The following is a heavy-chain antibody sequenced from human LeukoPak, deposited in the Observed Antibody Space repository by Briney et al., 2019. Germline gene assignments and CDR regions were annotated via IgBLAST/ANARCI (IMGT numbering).Heavy chain of an antibody. CDR2: INHSGST. Sequence: SETLSLTCAVYGGSFSGYYRSWIRQPPGKGLEWIGEINHSGSTNYNPSLKSRVTISVDTSKNQFSLKLSSVTAADTAVYYCARGITRDGYPNDYWGQGTLVTVSS. V-gene: IGHV4-34*01. J-gene: IGHJ4*02. CDR1: GGSFSGYY. CDR3: ARGITRDGYPNDY. D-gene: IGHD5-24*01.